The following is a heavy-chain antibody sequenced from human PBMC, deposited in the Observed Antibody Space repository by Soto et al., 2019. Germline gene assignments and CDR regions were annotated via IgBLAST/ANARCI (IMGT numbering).Heavy chain of an antibody. V-gene: IGHV1-58*02. CDR1: GSGFIRSG. CDR2: IVVASGQT. CDR3: SADRPDIGVGWWV. J-gene: IGHJ6*02. D-gene: IGHD2-15*01. Sequence: SVKVSCKASGSGFIRSGIQWVRQAHGQRLEWVGWIVVASGQTNYAQNFRGRVAITRDTSTATAYIELTGLTSEDTAVYFCSADRPDIGVGWWVWGQGTTVTVSS.